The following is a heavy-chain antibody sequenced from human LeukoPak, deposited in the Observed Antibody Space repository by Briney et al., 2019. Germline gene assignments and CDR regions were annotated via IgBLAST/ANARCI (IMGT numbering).Heavy chain of an antibody. J-gene: IGHJ2*01. Sequence: SETLSLTCTVSGGSISSYYWSWIRQPPGKGLEWIGCIYYSGSTNYNPSLKSRVSISVDTSKNQFSLKLSSVTAADTAVYYCARDSGSTPGYWYFDLWGRGTLVSVSS. CDR1: GGSISSYY. V-gene: IGHV4-59*01. D-gene: IGHD1-26*01. CDR3: ARDSGSTPGYWYFDL. CDR2: IYYSGST.